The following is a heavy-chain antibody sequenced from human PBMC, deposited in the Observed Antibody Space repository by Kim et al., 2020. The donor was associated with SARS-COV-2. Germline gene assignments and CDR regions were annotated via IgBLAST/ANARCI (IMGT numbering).Heavy chain of an antibody. CDR3: ARGGDGDEGYFDY. CDR2: IYYSGST. D-gene: IGHD3-10*01. J-gene: IGHJ4*02. V-gene: IGHV4-31*03. Sequence: SETLSLTCTVSGGSISSGGYYWSWIRQHPGKGLEWIGYIYYSGSTYYNPSLKSRVTISVDTSNNQFSLKLSSVTAADTAVYYCARGGDGDEGYFDYWGQGTLVTVSS. CDR1: GGSISSGGYY.